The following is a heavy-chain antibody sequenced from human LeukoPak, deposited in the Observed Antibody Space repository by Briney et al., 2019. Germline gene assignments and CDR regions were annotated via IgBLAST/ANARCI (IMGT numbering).Heavy chain of an antibody. CDR2: INPNSGGT. J-gene: IGHJ4*02. D-gene: IGHD1-26*01. V-gene: IGHV1-2*02. CDR1: GYTFTGYY. Sequence: GASVKVSCKASGYTFTGYYMHWVRQAPGQGLEWMGWINPNSGGTNYAQKLQGRVTMTTDTSTSTAYMELRSLRSDDTAVYYCARLNRAYRSGSASDYWGQGTLVTVSS. CDR3: ARLNRAYRSGSASDY.